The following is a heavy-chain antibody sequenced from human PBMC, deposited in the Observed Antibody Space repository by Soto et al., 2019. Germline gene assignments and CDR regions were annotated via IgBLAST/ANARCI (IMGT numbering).Heavy chain of an antibody. J-gene: IGHJ6*02. V-gene: IGHV1-2*04. CDR3: SREGGYCSITSCAGRYGMDV. CDR2: INPNSGDT. D-gene: IGHD2-2*01. Sequence: ASVKVCCKASGYTFTGYYMHWVRQPPGQGLEWMGWINPNSGDTNYAQKFQGWVTMTRDTSISTAYMELSRLRSDDTAVYYCSREGGYCSITSCAGRYGMDVWG. CDR1: GYTFTGYY.